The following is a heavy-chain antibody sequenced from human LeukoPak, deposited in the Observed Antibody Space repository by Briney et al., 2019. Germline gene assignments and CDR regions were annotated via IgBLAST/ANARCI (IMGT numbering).Heavy chain of an antibody. CDR1: GGSISSYY. J-gene: IGHJ6*02. CDR2: IYYSGST. Sequence: SETLSLTCTVSGGSISSYYWSWIRQPPGKGLEWIGYIYYSGSTNYNPSLKSRVTISVDTSKNQFSLKLSSVTAADTAVYYCARLTTVTGMDVWGQGTTVTVSS. CDR3: ARLTTVTGMDV. V-gene: IGHV4-59*08. D-gene: IGHD4-4*01.